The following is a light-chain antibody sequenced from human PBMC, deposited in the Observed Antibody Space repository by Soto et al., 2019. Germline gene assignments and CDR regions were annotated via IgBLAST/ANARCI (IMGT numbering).Light chain of an antibody. J-gene: IGLJ2*01. CDR3: SSYTSSSTLV. Sequence: QSALTQPVSVSGSPGQSITISCTGTSSDVGGYNYVSWYQQHPGKAPKVMIYDVSNRPSGVANRFSGSKSGNTASLTISGLQAEDEADYYRSSYTSSSTLVFGGGTKLTVL. CDR2: DVS. V-gene: IGLV2-14*01. CDR1: SSDVGGYNY.